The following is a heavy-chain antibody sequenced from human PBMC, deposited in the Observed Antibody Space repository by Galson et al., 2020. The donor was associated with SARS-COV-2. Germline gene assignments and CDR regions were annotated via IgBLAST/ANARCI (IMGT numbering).Heavy chain of an antibody. D-gene: IGHD4-17*01. V-gene: IGHV4-30-2*01. CDR1: GTTISSGSYS. CDR3: ARLHYGEYAPEAFDI. CDR2: ISHSGGT. Sequence: SETLSLSCAVSGTTISSGSYSWNWIRQPPGKGLEWIGYISHSGGTYYNPSLKSRVTISGDRSKNQFSLRLSSVTAADTAVYYCARLHYGEYAPEAFDIWGPGTRVTVAS. J-gene: IGHJ3*02.